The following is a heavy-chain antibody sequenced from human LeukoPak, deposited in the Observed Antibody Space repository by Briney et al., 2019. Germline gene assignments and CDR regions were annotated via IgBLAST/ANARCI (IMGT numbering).Heavy chain of an antibody. CDR1: GGSISSSSYY. CDR2: IYYSGST. V-gene: IGHV4-39*07. CDR3: ARGLPYDSSGSPDRIDY. Sequence: SETLSLTCTVSGGSISSSSYYWGWIRQPPGKGLEWIGSIYYSGSTYYNPSLKSRVTISVDTSKNQFSLKLSSVTAADTAVYYCARGLPYDSSGSPDRIDYWGQGTLVTVSS. D-gene: IGHD3-22*01. J-gene: IGHJ4*02.